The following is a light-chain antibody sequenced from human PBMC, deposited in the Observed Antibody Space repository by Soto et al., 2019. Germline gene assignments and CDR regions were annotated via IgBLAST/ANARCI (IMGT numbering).Light chain of an antibody. Sequence: EIVLTQSPGTLSFSPGERATLSCRASQSVSSYLAWYQQKPGQAPRLLIYDASNRATGIPARFSGSGSGTDFTLTISSLEPEDFAVYYCQQRSNWPPETFGQGTRLEIK. CDR3: QQRSNWPPET. CDR1: QSVSSY. CDR2: DAS. J-gene: IGKJ5*01. V-gene: IGKV3-11*01.